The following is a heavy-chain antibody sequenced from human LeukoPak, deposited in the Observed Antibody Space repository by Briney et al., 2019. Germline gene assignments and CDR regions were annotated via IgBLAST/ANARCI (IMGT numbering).Heavy chain of an antibody. CDR1: GGTFSSYA. Sequence: SVKVSCKASGGTFSSYAISWVRQAPGRGLEWMGGIIPIFGTANYAQKFQGRVTITADKSTSTAYMELSSLRSEDTAVYYCARAASVVVAATLQFDYWGQGTLVTVSS. CDR2: IIPIFGTA. V-gene: IGHV1-69*06. CDR3: ARAASVVVAATLQFDY. D-gene: IGHD2-15*01. J-gene: IGHJ4*02.